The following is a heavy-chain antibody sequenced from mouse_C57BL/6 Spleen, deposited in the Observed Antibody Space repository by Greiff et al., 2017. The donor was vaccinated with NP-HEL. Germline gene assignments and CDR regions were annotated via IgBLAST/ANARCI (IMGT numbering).Heavy chain of an antibody. Sequence: QVQLQQPGAELVKPGASVKLSCKASGYTFTSYWMHWVKQRPGQGLEWIGMIHPNSGSTNYNEKFKSKATLTVDKSSSTAYMHLSSLTSGDYAVYYCARGGDYDGFAYWGQGTLVTVSA. CDR1: GYTFTSYW. CDR3: ARGGDYDGFAY. D-gene: IGHD2-4*01. CDR2: IHPNSGST. V-gene: IGHV1-64*01. J-gene: IGHJ3*01.